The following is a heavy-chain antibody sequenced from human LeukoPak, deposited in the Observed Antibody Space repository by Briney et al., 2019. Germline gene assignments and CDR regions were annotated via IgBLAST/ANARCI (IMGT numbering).Heavy chain of an antibody. CDR2: ISGSGDST. V-gene: IGHV3-23*01. Sequence: PGGSLGLSCAASGFTFRSYAMSWVRQAPGKGLEWVSAISGSGDSTCYADYVKGRFTISRDNSKNTLYLEMSSPRAEDTAVYYCAKGNPIWFGEFHLNYWGQGTLVTVSS. D-gene: IGHD3-10*01. CDR1: GFTFRSYA. CDR3: AKGNPIWFGEFHLNY. J-gene: IGHJ4*02.